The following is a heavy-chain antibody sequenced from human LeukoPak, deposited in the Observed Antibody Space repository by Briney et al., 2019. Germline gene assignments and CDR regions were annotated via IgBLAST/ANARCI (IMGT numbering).Heavy chain of an antibody. Sequence: GGSLRLSCAASGFTFSNAWMSWVRQAPGKGLEWVGRIKSKTDGGTSDYAAPVKGRFTISRDDAKNTLYLQMNSLKTEDTAVYYCTTGDYQVGRLFYWGQGTLVTVSS. D-gene: IGHD4-17*01. V-gene: IGHV3-15*01. CDR1: GFTFSNAW. CDR3: TTGDYQVGRLFY. CDR2: IKSKTDGGTS. J-gene: IGHJ4*02.